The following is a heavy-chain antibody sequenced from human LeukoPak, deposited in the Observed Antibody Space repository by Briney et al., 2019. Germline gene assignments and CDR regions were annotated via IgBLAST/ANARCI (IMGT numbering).Heavy chain of an antibody. CDR2: IWYDGSIK. V-gene: IGHV3-33*01. D-gene: IGHD6-13*01. J-gene: IGHJ4*02. CDR1: GFNFSTYG. Sequence: GGSLRLSCAASGFNFSTYGMHWVRQAPGKGLEWVAAIWYDGSIKNYADSVKGRFTISRDNSKNTVYLQMDSLRAEDTALYYCARGQQLVKTDWGQGTLVTVSS. CDR3: ARGQQLVKTD.